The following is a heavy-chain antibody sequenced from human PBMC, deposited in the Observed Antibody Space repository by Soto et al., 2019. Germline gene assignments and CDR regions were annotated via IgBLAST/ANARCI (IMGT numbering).Heavy chain of an antibody. CDR1: GFTFNTYS. CDR3: ARVRGGYTSGWFGP. J-gene: IGHJ5*02. D-gene: IGHD6-19*01. CDR2: ISSGSGYI. V-gene: IGHV3-21*01. Sequence: EVQVVESGGGLAKPGGSLRLSCVASGFTFNTYSMTWVRQAPGKGLEWVSSISSGSGYIYYADSVKGRFTISRDNAKNALYLQMNGLRAEETAMYYCARVRGGYTSGWFGPWGQGALVCVSS.